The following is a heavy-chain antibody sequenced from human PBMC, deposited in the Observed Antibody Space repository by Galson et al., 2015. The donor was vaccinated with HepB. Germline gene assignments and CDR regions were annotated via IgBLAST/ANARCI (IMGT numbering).Heavy chain of an antibody. CDR2: INTGNGNT. CDR3: ARAYCSGGGCNLFDP. CDR1: GYTITNAG. V-gene: IGHV1-3*04. J-gene: IGHJ5*02. D-gene: IGHD2-15*01. Sequence: SVKVSCKASGYTITNAGMHWVRQAPGQRLEWMGWINTGNGNTKYSQKFQGRVTITSDTSASTVYMELNSLSSEDTGVYYCARAYCSGGGCNLFDPWGQGTRVSVSS.